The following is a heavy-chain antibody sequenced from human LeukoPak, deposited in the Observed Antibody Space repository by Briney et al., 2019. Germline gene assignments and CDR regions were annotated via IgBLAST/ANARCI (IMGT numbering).Heavy chain of an antibody. V-gene: IGHV1-18*01. Sequence: ASVKVSCKASGYTFTSYGISWVRQAPGQGLEWMGWISAYNGNTNYAQKLQGRVTMTTDTSTSTAYMELSSLRSEDTAVYYCARVYSSSYYYYMDVWGKGTTVTVSS. D-gene: IGHD6-6*01. CDR1: GYTFTSYG. CDR2: ISAYNGNT. J-gene: IGHJ6*03. CDR3: ARVYSSSYYYYMDV.